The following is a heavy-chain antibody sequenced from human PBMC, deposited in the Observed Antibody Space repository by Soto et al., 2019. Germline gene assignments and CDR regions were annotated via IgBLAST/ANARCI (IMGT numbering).Heavy chain of an antibody. CDR1: GGPIRSSSHY. J-gene: IGHJ4*02. CDR2: IDESGDS. D-gene: IGHD1-1*01. V-gene: IGHV4-39*02. CDR3: AREGGYVDY. Sequence: PSETLSLTCTVSGGPIRSSSHYWGWIRQSPGTGLEWIGSIDESGDSYYNPSLKSRVTIFVDTSKNQFSLKLISVTGADSAIYYCAREGGYVDYWGQGTLDTVSS.